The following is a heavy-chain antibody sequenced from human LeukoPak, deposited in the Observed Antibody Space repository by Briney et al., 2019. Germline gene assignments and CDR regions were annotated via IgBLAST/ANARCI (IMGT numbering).Heavy chain of an antibody. D-gene: IGHD5-12*01. CDR1: GFSFRSYA. Sequence: GGSLRLSCAPSGFSFRSYAMIWVGQAPGKGLEWVSAISDSGGHTDYADSVKGRFTISRDSFKNTLYLIMNSLRAEDTAVYYCAKDLIEGYSGYGHFDYWGQGTLVTVSS. CDR2: ISDSGGHT. V-gene: IGHV3-23*01. CDR3: AKDLIEGYSGYGHFDY. J-gene: IGHJ4*02.